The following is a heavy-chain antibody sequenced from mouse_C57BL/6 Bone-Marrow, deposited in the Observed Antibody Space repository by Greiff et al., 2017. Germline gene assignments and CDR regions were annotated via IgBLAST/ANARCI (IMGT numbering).Heavy chain of an antibody. CDR3: AREKITTVVATTAYWYCDV. CDR1: GYTFTSYW. J-gene: IGHJ1*03. D-gene: IGHD1-1*01. CDR2: IHPNSGST. V-gene: IGHV1-64*01. Sequence: VQLQQPGAELVKPGASVKLSCKASGYTFTSYWMHWVKQRPGQGLEWIGMIHPNSGSTNYNEKFKSKATLTVDKSSRTAYMQLSSLTAEDSAVYDYAREKITTVVATTAYWYCDVWGRGTTVTVSS.